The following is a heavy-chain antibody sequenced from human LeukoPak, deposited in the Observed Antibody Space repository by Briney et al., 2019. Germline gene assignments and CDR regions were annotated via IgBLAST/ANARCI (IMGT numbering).Heavy chain of an antibody. D-gene: IGHD3-10*01. CDR2: TSASGGST. V-gene: IGHV3-23*01. CDR3: AKNYGSGSSVKYYYYMDV. CDR1: GFTFTNYA. J-gene: IGHJ6*03. Sequence: GGSLRLSCAASGFTFTNYAMSWVRQSPKKGLEWVSVTSASGGSTNYADSVKGRYTISRDNSKNTLYLQMNSLRAEDSAVYYCAKNYGSGSSVKYYYYMDVWGKGTTVTVSS.